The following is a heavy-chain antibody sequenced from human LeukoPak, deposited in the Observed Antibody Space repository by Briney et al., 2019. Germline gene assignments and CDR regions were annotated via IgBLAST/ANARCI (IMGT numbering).Heavy chain of an antibody. Sequence: SETLSLTCAVSGYSISSGYYWGWIRQPPGKGLEWIGSIYHSGSTYYNPSLKSRVTISVDTSKSQFSLKLSSVTAADTAVYYCAREPKYGSGSYYLDYWGQGTLVTVSS. CDR2: IYHSGST. CDR1: GYSISSGYY. J-gene: IGHJ4*02. CDR3: AREPKYGSGSYYLDY. V-gene: IGHV4-38-2*02. D-gene: IGHD3-10*01.